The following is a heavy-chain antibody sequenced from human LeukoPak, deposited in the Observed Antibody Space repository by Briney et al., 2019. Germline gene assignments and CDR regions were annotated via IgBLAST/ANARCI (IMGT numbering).Heavy chain of an antibody. D-gene: IGHD6-25*01. CDR2: VYYSGST. CDR1: GGSIRSYY. V-gene: IGHV4-59*01. Sequence: KSSETLSLTCTVSGGSIRSYYWSWIRQTPGKGLEWIGYVYYSGSTNYNPSLKSRVTISVETSKNQFSLKPTSTTAADTAVYYCARTTPVAAAVAYYLDSWGQGTLVTVSS. CDR3: ARTTPVAAAVAYYLDS. J-gene: IGHJ4*02.